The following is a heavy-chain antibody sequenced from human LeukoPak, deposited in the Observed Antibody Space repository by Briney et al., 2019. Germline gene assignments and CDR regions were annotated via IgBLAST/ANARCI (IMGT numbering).Heavy chain of an antibody. CDR2: IYHSGST. V-gene: IGHV4-38-2*02. Sequence: SSETLSLTCTVSGYSISSGYYWGWIRQPPGKGLEWIGRIYHSGSTYYNPSLKSRVTISVDTSKNQFSLKLSSVTAADTAVYYCARDDTGYSSGWSKDFDYWGQGTLVTVSS. J-gene: IGHJ4*02. D-gene: IGHD6-19*01. CDR1: GYSISSGYY. CDR3: ARDDTGYSSGWSKDFDY.